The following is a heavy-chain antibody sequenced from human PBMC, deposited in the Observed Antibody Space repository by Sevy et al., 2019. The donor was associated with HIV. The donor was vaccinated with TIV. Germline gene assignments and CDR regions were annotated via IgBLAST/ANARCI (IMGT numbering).Heavy chain of an antibody. CDR3: AKYYYDSSGYYYPAEYFQH. D-gene: IGHD3-22*01. V-gene: IGHV3-23*01. J-gene: IGHJ1*01. CDR2: ISGSGGST. Sequence: GGSLRLSCAASGFTISRYAMSWVRQAPGKGLEWVSAISGSGGSTYYADSVKGRFTISRDNSKNTLYLQMNSLRPEDTAVYYCAKYYYDSSGYYYPAEYFQHRGQGTLVTVSS. CDR1: GFTISRYA.